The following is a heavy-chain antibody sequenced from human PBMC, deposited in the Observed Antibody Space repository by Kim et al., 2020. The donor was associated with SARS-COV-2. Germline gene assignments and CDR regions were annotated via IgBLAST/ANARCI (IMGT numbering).Heavy chain of an antibody. D-gene: IGHD2-15*01. V-gene: IGHV5-51*01. CDR1: GYSFTSYW. CDR3: ARHPGATVVAWTPWGTGKRDTTKNWYFDL. Sequence: GESLKISCKGSGYSFTSYWIGWVRQMPGKGLEWMGIIYPGDSDTRYSPSFQGQVTISADKSISTAYLQWSSLKASDTAMYYCARHPGATVVAWTPWGTGKRDTTKNWYFDLWGRGTLVTVSS. J-gene: IGHJ2*01. CDR2: IYPGDSDT.